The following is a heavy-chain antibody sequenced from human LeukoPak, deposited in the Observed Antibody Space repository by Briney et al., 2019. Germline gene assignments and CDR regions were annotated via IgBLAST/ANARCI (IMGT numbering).Heavy chain of an antibody. Sequence: GGSLRLSCAASGFTFDDYGMSWVRQAPGKGLEWVSSISSTSSYIYYADSVKGRFTISRDNAKNSLYLQLNSLRAEDTAVYYCARWLSSSWYGNYYMDVWGKGTTVTVSS. V-gene: IGHV3-21*01. CDR2: ISSTSSYI. CDR3: ARWLSSSWYGNYYMDV. D-gene: IGHD6-13*01. J-gene: IGHJ6*03. CDR1: GFTFDDYG.